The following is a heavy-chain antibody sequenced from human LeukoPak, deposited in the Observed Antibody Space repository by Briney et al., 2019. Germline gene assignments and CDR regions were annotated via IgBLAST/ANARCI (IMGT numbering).Heavy chain of an antibody. D-gene: IGHD2-2*01. Sequence: GASVKVSCKASGGTFSSYTISWVRQAPGQGLEWMGRIIPILGIANYAQKFQGRVTITADKSTSTAYMELSSMRSEDTAVYYCARDDPIACSSTSCYENWFDPGGQGTLVTVSS. CDR2: IIPILGIA. CDR3: ARDDPIACSSTSCYENWFDP. V-gene: IGHV1-69*04. CDR1: GGTFSSYT. J-gene: IGHJ5*02.